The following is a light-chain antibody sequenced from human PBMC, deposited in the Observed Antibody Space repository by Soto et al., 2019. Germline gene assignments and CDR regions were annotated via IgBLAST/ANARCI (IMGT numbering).Light chain of an antibody. CDR1: QTISTL. CDR2: DAS. V-gene: IGKV1-5*01. J-gene: IGKJ2*01. CDR3: QQYSHLVT. Sequence: IQMTQSPSTLSAPVGDRVTITCQASQTISTLLAWFQHKPGKAPNLLIYDASNLESGVPSRFSGSGSGTEFTLTISSLQSDDSATYFCQQYSHLVTFGQGTQVDI.